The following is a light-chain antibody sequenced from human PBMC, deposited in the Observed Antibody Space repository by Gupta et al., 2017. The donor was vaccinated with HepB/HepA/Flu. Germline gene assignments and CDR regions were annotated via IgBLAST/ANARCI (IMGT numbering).Light chain of an antibody. CDR3: QQSDSTPIT. CDR1: QSISSY. J-gene: IGKJ3*01. Sequence: DIQMTQSPSSLSASVGDRVTITCRASQSISSYLNWYQQKPGKAPKLLIYAASSVQSGVPSRFSGSGSGTDFTLTISRRQPEDFATYYCQQSDSTPITFGHRTNVDIK. V-gene: IGKV1-39*01. CDR2: AAS.